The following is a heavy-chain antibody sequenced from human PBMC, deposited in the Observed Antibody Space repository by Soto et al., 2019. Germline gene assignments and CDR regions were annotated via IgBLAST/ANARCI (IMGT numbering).Heavy chain of an antibody. CDR3: ARDGRREAVVVPAAMRDYYSYGMDV. D-gene: IGHD2-2*01. Sequence: SVKVSCKASGGTFSSYAISWVRQAPGQGLEWMGGIIPIFGTANYAQKFQGRVTITADESPSTAYMELSSLRSEDTAVYYCARDGRREAVVVPAAMRDYYSYGMDVWGQGTKVTVSS. CDR2: IIPIFGTA. V-gene: IGHV1-69*13. CDR1: GGTFSSYA. J-gene: IGHJ6*02.